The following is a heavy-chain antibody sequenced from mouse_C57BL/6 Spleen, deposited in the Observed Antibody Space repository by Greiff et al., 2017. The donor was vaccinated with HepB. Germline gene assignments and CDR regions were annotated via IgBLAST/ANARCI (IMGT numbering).Heavy chain of an antibody. V-gene: IGHV1-72*01. CDR1: GFTFTDYW. CDR3: ASSYPLDY. D-gene: IGHD1-1*01. J-gene: IGHJ2*01. CDR2: IDPNSGGT. Sequence: QVQLQESGAELVKPGASVKLSCTASGFTFTDYWMHWVKQRPGRGLEWIGRIDPNSGGTKYDAKFKGKATLTADKPSSTAYLQLSSLTSEDSAVYYCASSYPLDYWGQGTTLTVSS.